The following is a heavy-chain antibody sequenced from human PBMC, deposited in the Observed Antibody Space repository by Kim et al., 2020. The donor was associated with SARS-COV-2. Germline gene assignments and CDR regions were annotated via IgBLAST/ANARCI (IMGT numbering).Heavy chain of an antibody. Sequence: ASVKVSCKASGYTFTGYYMHWVRQAPGQGLEWMGRINPNSGGTNYAQKFQGRVTMTRDTSISTAYMELSRLRSDDTAVYYCARTTVYTVDFDYWGQGTLVTVSS. CDR1: GYTFTGYY. CDR3: ARTTVYTVDFDY. CDR2: INPNSGGT. D-gene: IGHD4-4*01. J-gene: IGHJ4*02. V-gene: IGHV1-2*06.